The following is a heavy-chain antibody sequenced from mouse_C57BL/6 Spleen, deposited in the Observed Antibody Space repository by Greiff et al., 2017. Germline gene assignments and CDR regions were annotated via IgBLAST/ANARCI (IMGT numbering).Heavy chain of an antibody. Sequence: QVQLQQPGAELVKPGASVKLSCKASGYTFTSYWMQWVKQRPGQGLEWIGEIDPSDSYTNYNQKFKGKATLTVDTSSSTAYMQLSSLTSEDSAVYYCARQGLRRDYFDDWGQGTTLTVSS. CDR2: IDPSDSYT. CDR3: ARQGLRRDYFDD. V-gene: IGHV1-50*01. D-gene: IGHD2-4*01. J-gene: IGHJ2*01. CDR1: GYTFTSYW.